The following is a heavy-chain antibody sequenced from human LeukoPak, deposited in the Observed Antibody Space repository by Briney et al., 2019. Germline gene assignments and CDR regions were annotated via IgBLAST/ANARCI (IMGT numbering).Heavy chain of an antibody. CDR2: ISWDGGST. CDR3: AKGAADNYYYGMDV. D-gene: IGHD6-13*01. CDR1: GFTFDDYA. J-gene: IGHJ6*04. Sequence: PGGSLRLSCAASGFTFDDYAKHWVRQAPGKGLEWVSLISWDGGSTYYADSVKGRFTISRDNSKNSLYLQMNSLRAEDTALYYCAKGAADNYYYGMDVWGKGTTVTVSS. V-gene: IGHV3-43D*04.